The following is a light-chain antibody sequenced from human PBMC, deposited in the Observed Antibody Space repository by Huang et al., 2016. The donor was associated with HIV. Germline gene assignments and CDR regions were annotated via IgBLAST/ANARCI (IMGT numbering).Light chain of an antibody. CDR3: QQRTTWPALT. CDR2: DAS. J-gene: IGKJ4*01. CDR1: QSVGSS. Sequence: EIVLTQSPATLSLSPGERATLSCRASQSVGSSLAWYQQRRGQAPRLLIYDASNMATGIPARFSGSGSGTDFTLTITSLEPEDFAVYFCQQRTTWPALTFGGGTKVEIK. V-gene: IGKV3-11*01.